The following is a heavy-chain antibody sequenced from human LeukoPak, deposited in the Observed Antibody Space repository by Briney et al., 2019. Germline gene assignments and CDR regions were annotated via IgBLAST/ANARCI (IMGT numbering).Heavy chain of an antibody. D-gene: IGHD3-22*01. Sequence: GGFLRLSCAASGITFSTSHMHWVRQAPGKGLEYVAAITKNGDTTYYANSVKGRFTISRDNSKNTLYLQMGSLRVEDMAVYYCARAYSFGYDYWGQGTLVTVSS. V-gene: IGHV3-64*01. CDR3: ARAYSFGYDY. J-gene: IGHJ4*02. CDR1: GITFSTSH. CDR2: ITKNGDTT.